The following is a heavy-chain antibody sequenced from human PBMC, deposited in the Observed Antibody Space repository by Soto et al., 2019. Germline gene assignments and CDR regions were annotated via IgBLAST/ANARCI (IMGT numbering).Heavy chain of an antibody. CDR2: MNPNSGNT. D-gene: IGHD5-12*01. J-gene: IGHJ4*02. V-gene: IGHV1-8*01. CDR3: ASSKAVREYSGYDPNFDY. Sequence: ASVKVSCKASGYTFTSYDINWVRQATGQGLEWMGWMNPNSGNTGYAQKFQGRVTMTRNTSISTAYMELSSLRSEGTAVYYCASSKAVREYSGYDPNFDYWGQGTLVTVSS. CDR1: GYTFTSYD.